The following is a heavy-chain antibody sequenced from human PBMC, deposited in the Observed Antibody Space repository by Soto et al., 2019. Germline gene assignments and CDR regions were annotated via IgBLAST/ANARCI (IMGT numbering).Heavy chain of an antibody. Sequence: SETLSLTCAVYGGSLNGYYWSWIRQPPGKGLEWIGEINHSGSTNYNPSLKSRVTISVDTSKNQFSLKLSSVTAADTAVYYCARIDWSCSWYWLYCYGMDVWGQGTTVTGSS. V-gene: IGHV4-34*01. D-gene: IGHD6-13*01. CDR2: INHSGST. CDR1: GGSLNGYY. J-gene: IGHJ6*02. CDR3: ARIDWSCSWYWLYCYGMDV.